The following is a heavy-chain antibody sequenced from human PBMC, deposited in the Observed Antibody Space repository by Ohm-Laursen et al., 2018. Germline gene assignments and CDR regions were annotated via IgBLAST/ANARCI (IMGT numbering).Heavy chain of an antibody. D-gene: IGHD4-17*01. J-gene: IGHJ3*02. CDR3: ARGGDYGAFDI. CDR2: IYYSGST. V-gene: IGHV4-59*07. Sequence: SDTLSLTCTVSGGYISSYYWSWIRQPPGKGLEWIGYIYYSGSTNYNPSLKSRVTISVDTSKNQFSLKLSSVTAADTAVYYCARGGDYGAFDIWGQGTMVTVSS. CDR1: GGYISSYY.